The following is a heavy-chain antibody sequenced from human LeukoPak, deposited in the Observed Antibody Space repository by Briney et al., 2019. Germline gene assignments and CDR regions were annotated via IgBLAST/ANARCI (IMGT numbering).Heavy chain of an antibody. V-gene: IGHV4-59*02. D-gene: IGHD3-22*01. CDR3: ARVHYYYDSS. Sequence: PGGSLRLSCAASGFTVSSNYMSWVRQAPGKGLEWIGYIYYSGSTNYNPSLKSRVTISVDTSKNQFSLKLSSVTAADTAVYYCARVHYYYDSSWGQGTLVTVSS. CDR1: GFTVSSNY. J-gene: IGHJ4*02. CDR2: IYYSGST.